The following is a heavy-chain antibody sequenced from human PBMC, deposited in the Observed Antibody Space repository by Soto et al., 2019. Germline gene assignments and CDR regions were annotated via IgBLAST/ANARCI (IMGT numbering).Heavy chain of an antibody. CDR2: INAGNGNT. V-gene: IGHV1-3*01. CDR1: GYSFTSYA. CDR3: AMYSSIPYGMDV. J-gene: IGHJ6*02. Sequence: VASVKVSCKASGYSFTSYAMHWVRQAPGQGLEWMGWINAGNGNTKYSQKFQGRVTITRDTSASTAYMELSSLRSEDTAVYYCAMYSSIPYGMDVWGQGTTVTVSS. D-gene: IGHD6-13*01.